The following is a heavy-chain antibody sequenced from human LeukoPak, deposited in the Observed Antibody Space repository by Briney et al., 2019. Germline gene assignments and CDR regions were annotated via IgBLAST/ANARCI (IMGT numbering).Heavy chain of an antibody. CDR3: AADPLAADAFDV. J-gene: IGHJ3*01. Sequence: SVKLSCKASGFTFTSSAVQWVRQARGQRLEWIGCIVFDSGNTNYAQKFQERVTITRDMSTSTAYMELSSLRSEDTAVYYCAADPLAADAFDVWGQGTMVTVSS. CDR2: IVFDSGNT. V-gene: IGHV1-58*01. CDR1: GFTFTSSA. D-gene: IGHD2-15*01.